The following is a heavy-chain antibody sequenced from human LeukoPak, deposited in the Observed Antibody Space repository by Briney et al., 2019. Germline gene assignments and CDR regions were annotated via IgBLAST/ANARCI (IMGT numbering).Heavy chain of an antibody. Sequence: GGSQRLSCAASGFTVSSNYMSWVRQAPGKGLEWVSVIYSGGSTYYADSVKGRFTISRDNSKNTLYLQMNSLRAEDTAVYYCARDGYNSGYFDYWGQGTLVTVSS. CDR2: IYSGGST. J-gene: IGHJ4*02. CDR1: GFTVSSNY. D-gene: IGHD5-24*01. CDR3: ARDGYNSGYFDY. V-gene: IGHV3-53*01.